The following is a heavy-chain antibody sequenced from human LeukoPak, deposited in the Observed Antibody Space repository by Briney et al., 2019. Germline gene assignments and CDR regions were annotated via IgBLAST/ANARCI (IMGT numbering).Heavy chain of an antibody. CDR3: ARETMEAFDI. CDR2: IGGSSTSI. D-gene: IGHD1-1*01. CDR1: RFTFSTYA. Sequence: PGGSLRLSCAASRFTFSTYAMNWVRQAPGKGLEWVSSIGGSSTSIYYADSVKGRFTISRDNAKNSLYLQMNSLRAEDTAVYHCARETMEAFDIWGQGTMVTVS. V-gene: IGHV3-21*06. J-gene: IGHJ3*02.